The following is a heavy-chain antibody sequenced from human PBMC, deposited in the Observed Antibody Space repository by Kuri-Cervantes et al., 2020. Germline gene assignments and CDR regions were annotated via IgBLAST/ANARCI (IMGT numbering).Heavy chain of an antibody. Sequence: GGSLRLSCAASGFTFSSHTMHWVRQAPGKGLEWVAVISYDGSNKHYADSVKGRFTISRDNSKNTLYLQMNSLRDEDTAVYYCARGPPQELWFGEGYYFDYWGQGTLVTVSS. J-gene: IGHJ4*02. CDR3: ARGPPQELWFGEGYYFDY. D-gene: IGHD3-10*01. V-gene: IGHV3-30-3*01. CDR2: ISYDGSNK. CDR1: GFTFSSHT.